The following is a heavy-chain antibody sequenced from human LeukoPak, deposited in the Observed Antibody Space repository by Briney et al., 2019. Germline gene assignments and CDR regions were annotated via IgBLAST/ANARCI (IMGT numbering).Heavy chain of an antibody. CDR2: ISSNGGST. V-gene: IGHV3-64*01. Sequence: GGSLRLSCAASGFTFSSYAMHWVPQAPGKGLEYVPVISSNGGSTYYASSVKGRFTISRDNSKNTLYLQMGSLRAEDMAVYYCARGGLLWFGELSGYWGQGTLVTVS. J-gene: IGHJ4*02. D-gene: IGHD3-10*01. CDR1: GFTFSSYA. CDR3: ARGGLLWFGELSGY.